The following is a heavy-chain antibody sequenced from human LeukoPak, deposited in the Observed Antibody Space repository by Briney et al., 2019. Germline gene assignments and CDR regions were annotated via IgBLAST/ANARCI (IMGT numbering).Heavy chain of an antibody. J-gene: IGHJ4*02. CDR1: GGSFSGYY. CDR3: ARTKGSVLLWFGGTRYFDY. D-gene: IGHD3-10*01. Sequence: PSEPLSLTCAVYGGSFSGYYWSWIRQPPGKGLEWIGEINHSGSTNYNPSLKSRVTISVDTSKNQFSLKLSSVTAADTAVYYCARTKGSVLLWFGGTRYFDYWGQGTLVTVSS. CDR2: INHSGST. V-gene: IGHV4-34*01.